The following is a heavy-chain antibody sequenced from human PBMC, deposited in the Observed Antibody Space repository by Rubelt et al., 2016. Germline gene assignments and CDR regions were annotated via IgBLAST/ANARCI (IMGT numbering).Heavy chain of an antibody. J-gene: IGHJ4*02. CDR2: IYHSGST. CDR3: ASSNDYVWGSPDY. Sequence: QLQLQESGPGLVKPSETLSLTCTVSGGSISSSSYYWGWIRQPPGKGLEWIGEIYHSGSTNYNPSLKSRVTISVDNSKNQLSLKLSSVTAADTAGYYCASSNDYVWGSPDYWGQGTLVTVSS. CDR1: GGSISSSSYY. V-gene: IGHV4-39*07. D-gene: IGHD3-16*01.